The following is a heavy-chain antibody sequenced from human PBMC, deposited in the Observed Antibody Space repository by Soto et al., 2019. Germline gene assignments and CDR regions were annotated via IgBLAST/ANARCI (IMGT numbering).Heavy chain of an antibody. Sequence: GGSLRLSCGASGFTFSSYDMSWVRQAPGKGMEWVSTISGSSGDTYYADSVKGRFTISRDISKNTLFLQMNSLRADDTAVYYGAKNRLSGYYFYDYWGQGTLVTVSS. CDR1: GFTFSSYD. D-gene: IGHD3-22*01. V-gene: IGHV3-23*01. J-gene: IGHJ4*02. CDR2: ISGSSGDT. CDR3: AKNRLSGYYFYDY.